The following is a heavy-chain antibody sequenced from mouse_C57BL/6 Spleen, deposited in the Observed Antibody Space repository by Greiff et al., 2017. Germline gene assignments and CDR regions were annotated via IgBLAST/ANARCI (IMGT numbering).Heavy chain of an antibody. V-gene: IGHV3-6*01. CDR1: GYSITSGYY. D-gene: IGHD2-5*01. Sequence: VQLKESGPGLVKPSQSLSLTCSVTGYSITSGYYWNWIRQFPGNKLEWMGYISYDGSNNYNPSLKNRISITRDTSKNQFFLKWNSVTTEDTATYYCARVLYSNPFDYWGQGTTLTVSS. CDR3: ARVLYSNPFDY. J-gene: IGHJ2*01. CDR2: ISYDGSN.